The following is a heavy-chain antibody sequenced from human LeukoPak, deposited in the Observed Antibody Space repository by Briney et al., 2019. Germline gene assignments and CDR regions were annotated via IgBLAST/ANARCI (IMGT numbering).Heavy chain of an antibody. J-gene: IGHJ4*02. Sequence: PGGSLRLSCAASGFTFSSYAMYWVRQAPGKGLEWVAIISYDGSNKYYADSVKGRFTISRDNSKNALYLQMNSLRAEDTAVYYCARDQRNYYGSGSYYSFDYWGQGTLVTVSS. D-gene: IGHD3-10*01. CDR3: ARDQRNYYGSGSYYSFDY. CDR1: GFTFSSYA. V-gene: IGHV3-30*14. CDR2: ISYDGSNK.